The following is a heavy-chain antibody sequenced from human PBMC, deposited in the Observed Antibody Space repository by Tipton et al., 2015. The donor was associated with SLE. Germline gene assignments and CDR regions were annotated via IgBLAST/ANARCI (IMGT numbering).Heavy chain of an antibody. V-gene: IGHV4-39*07. CDR1: GGSISTSNQY. CDR2: IYHSGST. J-gene: IGHJ6*02. CDR3: ASIKWLVDYYYGMDV. Sequence: TLSLTCTVSGGSISTSNQYWGWIRQPPGKGLEWIGSIYHSGSTYYNPSLKSRVTISVDTSKNQFSLKLSSVTAADTAVYYCASIKWLVDYYYGMDVWGQGTTVTVSS. D-gene: IGHD6-19*01.